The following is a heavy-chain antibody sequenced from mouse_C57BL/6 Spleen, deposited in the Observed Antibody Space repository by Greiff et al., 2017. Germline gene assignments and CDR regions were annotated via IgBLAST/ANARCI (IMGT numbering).Heavy chain of an antibody. V-gene: IGHV1-19*01. CDR2: INPYNGGT. J-gene: IGHJ2*01. D-gene: IGHD2-3*01. CDR3: AGGIYDGYYFDY. CDR1: GYTFTDYY. Sequence: EVQLQQSGPVLVKPGASVKMSCKASGYTFTDYYMNWVKQSHGKSLEWIGVINPYNGGTSYNQKFKGKATLTVDKSSSTAYMELNSLTSEDSAVYYCAGGIYDGYYFDYWGQGTTLTVSS.